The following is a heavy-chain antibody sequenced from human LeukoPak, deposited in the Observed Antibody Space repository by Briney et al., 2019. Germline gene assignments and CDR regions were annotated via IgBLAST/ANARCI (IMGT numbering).Heavy chain of an antibody. CDR2: LSAYNGNT. CDR1: GYTFTSYG. V-gene: IGHV1-18*01. J-gene: IGHJ6*02. CDR3: ARSDIVVVPAGSYGMDV. Sequence: ASVKVSCKASGYTFTSYGSSWVRQAPGQGLEWMGWLSAYNGNTNYAQKLQGRVTMTTDTSTSTAYMELRSLRSDDTAVYYCARSDIVVVPAGSYGMDVWGQGTTVTVSS. D-gene: IGHD2-2*01.